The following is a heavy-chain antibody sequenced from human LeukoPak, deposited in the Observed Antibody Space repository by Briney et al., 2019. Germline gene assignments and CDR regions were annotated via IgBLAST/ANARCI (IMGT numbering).Heavy chain of an antibody. D-gene: IGHD3-3*01. J-gene: IGHJ4*02. CDR3: ARTTIFGVVTPDY. CDR2: INPNSGGT. Sequence: ASVKVSCKASGYTFTGYYIHWVRQAPGQGPEWMGWINPNSGGTNYAQKFQGRVTMTRDTSISTAYMELSRLRSDDTAVYYCARTTIFGVVTPDYWGQGTLVTVSS. V-gene: IGHV1-2*02. CDR1: GYTFTGYY.